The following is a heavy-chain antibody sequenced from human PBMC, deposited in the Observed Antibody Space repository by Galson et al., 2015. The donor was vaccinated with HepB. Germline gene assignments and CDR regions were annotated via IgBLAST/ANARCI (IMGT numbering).Heavy chain of an antibody. V-gene: IGHV3-33*01. Sequence: SLRLSCAASGFTFSTYGMHWVRQAPGKGLEWVAVIWSDGNNKYYADSVKGRFTISRDNSQNTLYLQMHSLRAEDTAVYYCARDKDSSGWLFDYWGQGTLVTVSS. J-gene: IGHJ4*02. CDR1: GFTFSTYG. D-gene: IGHD6-19*01. CDR3: ARDKDSSGWLFDY. CDR2: IWSDGNNK.